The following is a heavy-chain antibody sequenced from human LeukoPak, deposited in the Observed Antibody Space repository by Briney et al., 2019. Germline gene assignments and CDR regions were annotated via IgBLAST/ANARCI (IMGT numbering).Heavy chain of an antibody. Sequence: VKPSETLSLTCTVSGGSVSSGSYYWSWIRQPPGKGLEWIGYIYYSGNTNYNPSLKSRVTISVDTSKNQFSLKLSSVTAADTAVYYCAREGLATMIRGVIPYWGQGTLVTVSS. V-gene: IGHV4-61*01. J-gene: IGHJ4*02. D-gene: IGHD3-10*01. CDR1: GGSVSSGSYY. CDR3: AREGLATMIRGVIPY. CDR2: IYYSGNT.